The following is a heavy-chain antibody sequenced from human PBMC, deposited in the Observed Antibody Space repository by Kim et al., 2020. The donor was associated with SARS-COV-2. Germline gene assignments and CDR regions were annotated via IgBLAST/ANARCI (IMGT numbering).Heavy chain of an antibody. CDR1: GGTFSSYA. Sequence: SVKVSCKASGGTFSSYAISWVRQAPGQGLVWMGGIIPIFGTANYAQKFQGRVTITADESTSTAYMELSSLRSEDTAVYYCARDRVRRHYYGSGSPKGYYYSMDVWGQGTTVTVSS. CDR2: IIPIFGTA. CDR3: ARDRVRRHYYGSGSPKGYYYSMDV. J-gene: IGHJ6*02. D-gene: IGHD3-10*01. V-gene: IGHV1-69*13.